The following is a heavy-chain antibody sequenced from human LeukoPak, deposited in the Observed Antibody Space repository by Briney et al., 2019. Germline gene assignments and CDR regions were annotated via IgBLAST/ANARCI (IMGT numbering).Heavy chain of an antibody. Sequence: SETLSLTCTVSGGSINSDSYYWGWIRQPPGKGLEWIGSIYYTGYTFYNPSLKSRVTMSVDTSKNQFSLKLTSVTAADTAVYYCARQTGGYCSGTTCYTYGYWGQGTLVTVSS. J-gene: IGHJ4*02. CDR3: ARQTGGYCSGTTCYTYGY. CDR2: IYYTGYT. CDR1: GGSINSDSYY. V-gene: IGHV4-39*01. D-gene: IGHD2-2*02.